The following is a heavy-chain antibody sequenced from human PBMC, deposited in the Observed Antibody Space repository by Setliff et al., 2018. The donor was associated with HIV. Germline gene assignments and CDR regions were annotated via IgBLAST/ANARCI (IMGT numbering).Heavy chain of an antibody. J-gene: IGHJ6*02. CDR2: ISGTGGTT. Sequence: PGGSLRLSCSPSGFTFVDYAVTWVRQAPGKGLEWVSAISGTGGTTNYADSVKGRFTISRDNSKNTLYLQMNSLRAEDTAVYYCARRGDYYYYYAMDFWGQGTTVTVSS. D-gene: IGHD3-10*01. CDR3: ARRGDYYYYYAMDF. CDR1: GFTFVDYA. V-gene: IGHV3-23*01.